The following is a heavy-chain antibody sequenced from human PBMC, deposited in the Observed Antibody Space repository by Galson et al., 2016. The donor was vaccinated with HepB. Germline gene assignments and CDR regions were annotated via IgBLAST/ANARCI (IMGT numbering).Heavy chain of an antibody. J-gene: IGHJ4*02. CDR3: ARDPGGSKTRFDY. CDR1: GYTLTSYA. Sequence: SVKVSCKASGYTLTSYATHWVRQAPGQRLEWMGWINAGKGNTKYSQKFQGRVTITRDTSASTAYMELISLRSEDTAEYYCARDPGGSKTRFDYWGQGTLVTVSS. D-gene: IGHD1-26*01. CDR2: INAGKGNT. V-gene: IGHV1-3*01.